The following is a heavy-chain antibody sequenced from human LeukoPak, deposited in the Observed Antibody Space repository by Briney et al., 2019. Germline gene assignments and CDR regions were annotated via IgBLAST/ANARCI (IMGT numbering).Heavy chain of an antibody. CDR1: GYTFTSYG. J-gene: IGHJ4*02. D-gene: IGHD6-6*01. Sequence: GASVKVSCKASGYTFTSYGISWVRQAPGQGLEWMGWINPNSGGTNYAQKFQGRVTMTRDTSISTAYMELSRLRSDDTAVYYCARDRGAARSLDYWGQGTLVTVSS. CDR3: ARDRGAARSLDY. V-gene: IGHV1-2*02. CDR2: INPNSGGT.